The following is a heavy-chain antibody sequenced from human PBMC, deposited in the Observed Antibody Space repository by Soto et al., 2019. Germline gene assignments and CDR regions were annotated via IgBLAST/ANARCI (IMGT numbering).Heavy chain of an antibody. CDR1: GGSISSYY. J-gene: IGHJ2*01. D-gene: IGHD6-13*01. V-gene: IGHV4-59*08. Sequence: QVQLQESGPGLVKPSETLSLTCTVSGGSISSYYWSWIRQPPGKGLEWMGYIYYSGSTNYNPSLKSRVTISVDTSKNQFSLKLSSVTAADTAVYYCARRTPAAATAWYFDLWGRGTLVTVSS. CDR3: ARRTPAAATAWYFDL. CDR2: IYYSGST.